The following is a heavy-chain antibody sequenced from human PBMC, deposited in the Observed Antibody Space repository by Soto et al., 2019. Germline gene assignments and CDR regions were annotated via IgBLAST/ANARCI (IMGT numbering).Heavy chain of an antibody. Sequence: QVQLVQSGAEVRKPGSSLRVSCKSSGATFSTTGISWVRQAPGQGLEWMGGSIPLFGTPKAARKFQGRVSFTADESTNTVYLELNSLRPDDAAVYYCARASPVIGVGDPCYRLDSSFDSWGQGSLVIVSS. CDR1: GATFSTTG. CDR2: SIPLFGTP. CDR3: ARASPVIGVGDPCYRLDSSFDS. V-gene: IGHV1-69*01. J-gene: IGHJ5*01. D-gene: IGHD2-21*02.